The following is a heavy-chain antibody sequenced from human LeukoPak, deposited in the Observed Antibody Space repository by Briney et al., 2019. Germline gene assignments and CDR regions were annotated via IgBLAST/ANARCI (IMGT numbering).Heavy chain of an antibody. CDR1: GGSISSSSYY. CDR2: IYYSGST. Sequence: SETLSLTCTVSGGSISSSSYYWGWIRQPPGKGLEWIGSIYYSGSTYYNPSLKSRVTISVDTSKNQFSLKLSFVTAADTAVYYCARLTNRYFDLWGRGTLVTVSS. CDR3: ARLTNRYFDL. V-gene: IGHV4-39*01. J-gene: IGHJ2*01.